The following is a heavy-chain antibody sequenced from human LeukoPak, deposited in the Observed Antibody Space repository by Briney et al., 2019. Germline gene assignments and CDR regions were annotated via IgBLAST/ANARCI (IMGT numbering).Heavy chain of an antibody. D-gene: IGHD6-13*01. CDR1: GVTLSNNY. CDR3: ARDRGAAAGN. J-gene: IGHJ4*02. V-gene: IGHV3-53*01. Sequence: GRSLSLSCAASGVTLSNNYMSWGRQAPGKGLEWVSVIYRGGSTYYADSVKGRFTMSRDNSKNTVYLQMDSLRAEDTAVYYCARDRGAAAGNWGQGTLVTVSS. CDR2: IYRGGST.